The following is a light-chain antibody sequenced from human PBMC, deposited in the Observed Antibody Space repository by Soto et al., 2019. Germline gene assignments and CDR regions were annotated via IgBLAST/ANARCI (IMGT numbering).Light chain of an antibody. CDR3: TSYTTSGSYV. CDR2: DVS. J-gene: IGLJ1*01. CDR1: SSDIGAYNF. V-gene: IGLV2-14*01. Sequence: QSALTQPASVSGSPGQSITISCTGTSSDIGAYNFVSWYQQHPGKAPKLMIYDVSNRPSGVSDRFSGFKSGDTASLTISGLQAEDEVDYYCTSYTTSGSYVFGTGTKVTVL.